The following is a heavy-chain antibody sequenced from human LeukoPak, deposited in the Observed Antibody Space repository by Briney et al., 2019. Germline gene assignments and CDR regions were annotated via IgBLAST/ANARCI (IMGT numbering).Heavy chain of an antibody. J-gene: IGHJ4*02. D-gene: IGHD4/OR15-4a*01. CDR3: AKDQPEGPLKLFDY. V-gene: IGHV3-23*01. CDR2: ISASGGST. CDR1: RFTFSAVSRFVFSNYW. Sequence: GGSLRLSCAASRFTFSAVSRFVFSNYWMHWVRQAPGGGLEWVSAISASGGSTYYTDSVKGRFTIFRDNSKNTLHLQMNSLRAEDTAVYYCAKDQPEGPLKLFDYWGQGALVTVSS.